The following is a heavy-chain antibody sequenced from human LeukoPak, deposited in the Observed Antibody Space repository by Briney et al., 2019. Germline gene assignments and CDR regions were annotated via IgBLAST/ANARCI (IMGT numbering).Heavy chain of an antibody. D-gene: IGHD3-22*01. CDR3: ARPLGNGYSYWYFDL. V-gene: IGHV4-59*01. J-gene: IGHJ2*01. Sequence: SETLSLTCTVSGGSISDYYWSCMRQPPGKGLEWLAHIYYSGSTRNNPSLQSRVTISIDTSKKQIALKLSSVTAADTAVYYCARPLGNGYSYWYFDLWGRGTLVTVSS. CDR1: GGSISDYY. CDR2: IYYSGST.